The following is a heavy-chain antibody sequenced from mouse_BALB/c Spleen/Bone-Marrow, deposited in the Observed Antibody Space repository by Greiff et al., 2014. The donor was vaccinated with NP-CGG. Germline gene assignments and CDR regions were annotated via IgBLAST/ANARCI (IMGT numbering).Heavy chain of an antibody. CDR3: SRGRRDALDY. CDR1: GYTFTSYY. J-gene: IGHJ4*01. Sequence: QVQLKESGAELVEPGASVKLSCKASGYTFTSYYMYWVKQRPGQGLEWFGEINPSNGGTNFNEKFKNKATLTVDKSSSTAYMQLSSLTPEDSAVYYCSRGRRDALDYWGQGTSVTVSS. CDR2: INPSNGGT. V-gene: IGHV1S81*02.